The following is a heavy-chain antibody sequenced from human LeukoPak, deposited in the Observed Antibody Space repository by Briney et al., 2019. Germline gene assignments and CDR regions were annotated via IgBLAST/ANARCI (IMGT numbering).Heavy chain of an antibody. J-gene: IGHJ4*02. V-gene: IGHV3-23*01. CDR1: GFTFSSYA. Sequence: GVSLRLSCAASGFTFSSYAMSWVRQAPGKGLEWVSAISGSGGSTYYADSVKGRFTISRDNSKSTLYLQMNSLRAEDTAVYYCAKVHYTFRVGATTYIDYWGQGTLVTVSS. CDR3: AKVHYTFRVGATTYIDY. D-gene: IGHD1-26*01. CDR2: ISGSGGST.